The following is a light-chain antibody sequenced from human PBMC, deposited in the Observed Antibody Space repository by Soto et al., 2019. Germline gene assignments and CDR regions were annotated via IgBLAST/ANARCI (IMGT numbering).Light chain of an antibody. V-gene: IGLV2-8*01. CDR1: SSDVGGYNY. CDR3: SSYAGSNNVL. Sequence: QSVLTQPPSASGSLGQSVTISCTGTSSDVGGYNYVSWYQQHPGKAPKLMIYEVSKRPSGVPDRFSGSKSGNTASLSVSGLQAEDEADYYCSSYAGSNNVLFGGGTQLTVL. J-gene: IGLJ2*01. CDR2: EVS.